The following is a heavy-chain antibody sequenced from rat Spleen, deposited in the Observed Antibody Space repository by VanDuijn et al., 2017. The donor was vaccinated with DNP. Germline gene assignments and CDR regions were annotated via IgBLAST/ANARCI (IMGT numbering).Heavy chain of an antibody. D-gene: IGHD1-4*01. V-gene: IGHV5-7*01. J-gene: IGHJ2*01. CDR1: GITFSDHN. CDR3: AGRPPPTRGPFDY. Sequence: EVQLVESGGDLVQPGRSLKLSCAVSGITFSDHNMAWVRQAPAKGLEWVATLSYNGGTPYYRDSVKGRFTISRDNAKSTLYLQMDSLRSEDTATYYCAGRPPPTRGPFDYWGQGVTVTVSS. CDR2: LSYNGGTP.